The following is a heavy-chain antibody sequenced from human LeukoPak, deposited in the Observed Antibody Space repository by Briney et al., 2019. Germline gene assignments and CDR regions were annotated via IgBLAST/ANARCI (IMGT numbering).Heavy chain of an antibody. CDR2: IYYSGST. CDR1: GGSISSYY. D-gene: IGHD3-22*01. V-gene: IGHV4-59*01. Sequence: TSETLSLTCTISGGSISSYYWSWIRQPPGKGLEWIGNIYYSGSTNYNPSLKSRVTISVDTSKNQFSLKLSSVTAADTAVYYCTRGSIAYYYMDVWGKGTTVTISS. CDR3: TRGSIAYYYMDV. J-gene: IGHJ6*03.